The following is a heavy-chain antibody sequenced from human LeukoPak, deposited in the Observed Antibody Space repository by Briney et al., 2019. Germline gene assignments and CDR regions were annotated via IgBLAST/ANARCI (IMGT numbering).Heavy chain of an antibody. V-gene: IGHV3-74*01. Sequence: GGSLRLSCAASGFSSSDYWMHWVRHAPGKGLVWVSRMNSDGTTTNYADSVKGRFTISRDNAKNTLYLQMNSLRAEDTAVYYCAKGRGPYGWFDPWGQGTLVTVSS. CDR1: GFSSSDYW. CDR2: MNSDGTTT. D-gene: IGHD3-10*01. CDR3: AKGRGPYGWFDP. J-gene: IGHJ5*02.